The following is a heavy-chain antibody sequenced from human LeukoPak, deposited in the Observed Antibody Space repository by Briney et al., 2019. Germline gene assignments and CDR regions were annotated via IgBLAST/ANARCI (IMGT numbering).Heavy chain of an antibody. CDR1: GYTFTSYD. D-gene: IGHD1-14*01. J-gene: IGHJ6*02. CDR3: AEAGKGFKSGYYYYGMDV. Sequence: GASVKVSCKASGYTFTSYDINWVRQATGQGLEWMGWMNPNSGNTGYAQKFQGRVTMTRNTSISTAYMELSSLRSEDTAVYYCAEAGKGFKSGYYYYGMDVWGQGTTVTVSS. CDR2: MNPNSGNT. V-gene: IGHV1-8*01.